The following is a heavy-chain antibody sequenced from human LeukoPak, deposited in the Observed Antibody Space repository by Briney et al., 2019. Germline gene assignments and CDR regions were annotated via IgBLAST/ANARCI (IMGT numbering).Heavy chain of an antibody. Sequence: PGGSLRLSCAASGFTFSSYGMHWVRQAPGKGLEWVGFIRYDGSNKYYADSVKGRFTISRDNSKNTPYLQMNSLRAEDTAVYYCANQGYCSSTSCYTYYYMDVWGKGTTVTVSS. V-gene: IGHV3-30*02. J-gene: IGHJ6*03. CDR1: GFTFSSYG. D-gene: IGHD2-2*02. CDR2: IRYDGSNK. CDR3: ANQGYCSSTSCYTYYYMDV.